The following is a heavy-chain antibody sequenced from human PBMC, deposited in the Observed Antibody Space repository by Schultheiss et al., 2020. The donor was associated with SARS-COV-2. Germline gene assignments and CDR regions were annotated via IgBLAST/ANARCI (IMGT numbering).Heavy chain of an antibody. CDR3: AKDGGDPEYYYDSSGYADY. Sequence: GGSLRLSCAASGFTFSSYGMHWVRQAPGKGLEWVAVISYDGSNKYYADSVKGRFTISRDNSKNTLYLQMNSLRAEDTAVYYCAKDGGDPEYYYDSSGYADYWGQGTLVTVSS. D-gene: IGHD3-22*01. J-gene: IGHJ4*02. V-gene: IGHV3-30*18. CDR2: ISYDGSNK. CDR1: GFTFSSYG.